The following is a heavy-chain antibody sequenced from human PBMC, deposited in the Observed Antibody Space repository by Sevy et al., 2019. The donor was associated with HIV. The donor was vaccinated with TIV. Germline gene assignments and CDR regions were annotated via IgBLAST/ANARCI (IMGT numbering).Heavy chain of an antibody. CDR2: INDSGGST. V-gene: IGHV3-23*01. Sequence: GGSLRLSCAASGFTFSSHAMNWVRQAPGKGLEWVSIINDSGGSTIYADSVMGRFTISRDNSKNTVDLKRNSLRVEDTADYYCVKGRGPHCGGDCSSRILDYWGRGILVTVSS. D-gene: IGHD2-21*02. CDR1: GFTFSSHA. CDR3: VKGRGPHCGGDCSSRILDY. J-gene: IGHJ4*02.